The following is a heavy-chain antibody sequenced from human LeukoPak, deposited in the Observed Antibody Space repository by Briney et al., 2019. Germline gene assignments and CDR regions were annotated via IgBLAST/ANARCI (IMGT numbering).Heavy chain of an antibody. Sequence: ASVKVSCKASGYTFTGYYMHWVRQAPGQGLEWMGWISAYNGDSDYAQNLQGRVTMTTDTSTGTAYMELRSLRPDDAAIYYCARDSIVTQLDYWGQGTLVTVSS. CDR3: ARDSIVTQLDY. V-gene: IGHV1-18*04. CDR1: GYTFTGYY. CDR2: ISAYNGDS. D-gene: IGHD3-9*01. J-gene: IGHJ4*02.